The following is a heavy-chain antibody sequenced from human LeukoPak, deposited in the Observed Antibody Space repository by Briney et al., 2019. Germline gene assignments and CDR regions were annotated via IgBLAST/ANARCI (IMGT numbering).Heavy chain of an antibody. D-gene: IGHD5-12*01. V-gene: IGHV1-69-2*01. Sequence: ASVKISCKVSGYTLIDYYMHWVQKAPGKGLEWMGVVDPKDGETKYAEKFQGRVIMTADTSTDTAYMELSSLRSEDTAVYYCATLGNSGYGVDYWGQGTLVTVSS. CDR1: GYTLIDYY. CDR3: ATLGNSGYGVDY. J-gene: IGHJ4*02. CDR2: VDPKDGET.